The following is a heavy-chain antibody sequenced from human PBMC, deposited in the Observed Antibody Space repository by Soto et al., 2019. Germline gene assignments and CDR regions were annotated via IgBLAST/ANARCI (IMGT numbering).Heavy chain of an antibody. V-gene: IGHV1-69*13. CDR2: IIPVFGTT. D-gene: IGHD3-16*01. CDR1: GGLFSSFA. CDR3: ARGGGPYVWFNEF. Sequence: SVKVSCKDSGGLFSSFAISWVRQAPGQGLEWMGGIIPVFGTTNYAQKFQGRVTITADESTNTAYMELSSLTSDDTAMYYCARGGGPYVWFNEFWGQGTQITVSS. J-gene: IGHJ4*02.